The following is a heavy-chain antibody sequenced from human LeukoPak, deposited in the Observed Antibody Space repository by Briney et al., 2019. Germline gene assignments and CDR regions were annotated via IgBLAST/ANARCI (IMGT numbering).Heavy chain of an antibody. D-gene: IGHD3-9*01. CDR1: GFTFSNYA. V-gene: IGHV3-48*02. Sequence: PGGSLRLSCAASGFTFSNYAMSWVRQAPGKGLEWVSYISSSSSTIYYADSVKGRFTISRDNAKNSLYLQMNSLRDEDTAVYYCARDPGSRYFDWSNDYWGQGTLVTVSS. CDR2: ISSSSSTI. J-gene: IGHJ4*02. CDR3: ARDPGSRYFDWSNDY.